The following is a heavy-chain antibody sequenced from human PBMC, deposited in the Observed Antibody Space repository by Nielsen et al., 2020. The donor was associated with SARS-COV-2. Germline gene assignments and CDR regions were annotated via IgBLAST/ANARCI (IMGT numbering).Heavy chain of an antibody. CDR2: TSYDGNT. D-gene: IGHD2-15*01. V-gene: IGHV4-31*03. CDR1: GDSITSGGSN. CDR3: ARGAAWFDP. J-gene: IGHJ5*02. Sequence: LSLTCTVSGDSITSGGSNWSWIRHHPSRGLEWLGFTSYDGNTYSNPSLESRLIISVDTSENQFSLRLNSVTAADTAIYFCARGAAWFDPWGQGTRVTVSS.